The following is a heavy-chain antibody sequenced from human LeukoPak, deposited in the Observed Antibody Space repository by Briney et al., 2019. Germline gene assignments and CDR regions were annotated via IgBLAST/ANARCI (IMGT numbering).Heavy chain of an antibody. D-gene: IGHD3-9*01. Sequence: ASVKVSCKASGYTFTGYYMHWVRQAPGQGLEWMGWINPNSGGTNYAQKFQGRVTMTRDTSISTAYMELSRLRSDDTAVYYCPRGPVKLRYFDPPTPFDYWGQGTLVTVSS. V-gene: IGHV1-2*02. J-gene: IGHJ4*02. CDR3: PRGPVKLRYFDPPTPFDY. CDR2: INPNSGGT. CDR1: GYTFTGYY.